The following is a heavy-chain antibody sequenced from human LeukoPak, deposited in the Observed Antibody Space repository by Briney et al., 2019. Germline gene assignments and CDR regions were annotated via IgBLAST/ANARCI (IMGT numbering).Heavy chain of an antibody. D-gene: IGHD3-22*01. CDR1: GFTFSSYA. J-gene: IGHJ4*02. CDR3: ATAIVVVIGSFDY. CDR2: ISGSGGST. Sequence: GGSLRLSCAASGFTFSSYAMSWVRQAPGKGLEWVSAISGSGGSTYYADSVKGRFTISRDNSKNTLYLQMNSLRAEDRAVYYCATAIVVVIGSFDYWGQGTLVTVSS. V-gene: IGHV3-23*01.